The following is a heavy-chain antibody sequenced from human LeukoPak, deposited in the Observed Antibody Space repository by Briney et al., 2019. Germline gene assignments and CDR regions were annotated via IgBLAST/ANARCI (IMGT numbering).Heavy chain of an antibody. CDR1: GFTFSSYS. V-gene: IGHV3-48*04. CDR2: ISSSSSTI. CDR3: ARLDYSSSWYNWFDP. D-gene: IGHD6-13*01. J-gene: IGHJ5*02. Sequence: GGSLRLSCAASGFTFSSYSTNWVRQAPGKGLEWVSYISSSSSTIYYADSVKGRFTISRDNAKNSLYLQMNSLRAEDTAVYYCARLDYSSSWYNWFDPWGQGTLVTVSS.